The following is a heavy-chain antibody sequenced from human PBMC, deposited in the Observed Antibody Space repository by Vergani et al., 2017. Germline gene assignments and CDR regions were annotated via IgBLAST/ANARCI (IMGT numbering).Heavy chain of an antibody. D-gene: IGHD3-16*01. J-gene: IGHJ3*02. V-gene: IGHV5-51*01. CDR1: GYSFTSYW. CDR2: IYPGDSDT. Sequence: EVQLVQSGAEVKKPGESLKISCKGSGYSFTSYWIGWVRQMPGKGLEWMGIIYPGDSDTRYSPSFQGQVTISADKSISTAYLQWSSLKASDTAMYYCAAIETPERYDYVWGSGIYAFDIWGQGTMVTVSS. CDR3: AAIETPERYDYVWGSGIYAFDI.